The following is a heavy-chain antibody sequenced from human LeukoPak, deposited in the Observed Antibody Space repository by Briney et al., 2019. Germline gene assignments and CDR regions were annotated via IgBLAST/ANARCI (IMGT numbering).Heavy chain of an antibody. CDR2: VNSDESST. V-gene: IGHV3-74*01. D-gene: IGHD4-23*01. CDR3: ARDPGGGFSAFDL. CDR1: GFTFSSYW. J-gene: IGHJ3*01. Sequence: GGSLRLSCAASGFTFSSYWMHWVRQAPGKGLVWVSRVNSDESSTRYADSVKGRFTISRDNAKNALFLQMNSLRAEDTAVYYCARDPGGGFSAFDLWGQGTMVTVSS.